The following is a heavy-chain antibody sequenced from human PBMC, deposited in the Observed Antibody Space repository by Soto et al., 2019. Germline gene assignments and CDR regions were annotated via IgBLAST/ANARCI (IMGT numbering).Heavy chain of an antibody. Sequence: SVKVSCKASGGTFSIYGISWVRQAPGQGLEWLGGIIPIFGTPNYAQKFQGRVTIMADESTSTAYMELSSLRSEDTAVYYCAREGVGYYDSSGYPAWQAFDIWGQGTMVTVS. CDR1: GGTFSIYG. J-gene: IGHJ3*02. D-gene: IGHD3-22*01. V-gene: IGHV1-69*13. CDR3: AREGVGYYDSSGYPAWQAFDI. CDR2: IIPIFGTP.